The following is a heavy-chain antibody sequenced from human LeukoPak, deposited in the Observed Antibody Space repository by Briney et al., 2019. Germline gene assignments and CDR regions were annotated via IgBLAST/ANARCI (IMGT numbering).Heavy chain of an antibody. CDR2: ISSSGSTI. CDR3: ARDYDYDSSGYSSD. CDR1: GFTFSDYY. V-gene: IGHV3-11*01. Sequence: GGSLRLSCAASGFTFSDYYMSWIRQAPGKGLEWVSYISSSGSTIYYADSVKGRFAVSRDYSKNTLYLQMDSLRAEDTAVYYCARDYDYDSSGYSSDWGQGTLVTVSS. D-gene: IGHD3-22*01. J-gene: IGHJ4*02.